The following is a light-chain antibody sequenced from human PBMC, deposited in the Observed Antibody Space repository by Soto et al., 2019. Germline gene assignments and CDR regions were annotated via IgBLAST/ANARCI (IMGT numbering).Light chain of an antibody. Sequence: TMMTQSPDTLSVSLWERATLSCRASQSLRSSLAWYQQKPGQAPRLLIYDASKRATGIPARFSGSGSGTDFTLTISRLEPEDLATYYCQQYGSLITFGQGTRLEI. CDR2: DAS. V-gene: IGKV3D-15*01. CDR3: QQYGSLIT. CDR1: QSLRSS. J-gene: IGKJ5*01.